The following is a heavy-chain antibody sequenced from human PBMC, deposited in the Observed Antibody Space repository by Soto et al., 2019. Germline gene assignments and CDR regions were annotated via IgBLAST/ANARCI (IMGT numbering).Heavy chain of an antibody. CDR2: IIPIFGTA. D-gene: IGHD6-13*01. V-gene: IGHV1-69*01. CDR3: ARDIKLGAAAGTYLDY. CDR1: GGTFSSYA. Sequence: SVKVYCKASGGTFSSYAISWVRQAPGQGLEWMGGIIPIFGTANYAQKFQGRVTITADESTSTAYMELSSLRSEDTAVYYCARDIKLGAAAGTYLDYWGQGTLVTVSS. J-gene: IGHJ4*02.